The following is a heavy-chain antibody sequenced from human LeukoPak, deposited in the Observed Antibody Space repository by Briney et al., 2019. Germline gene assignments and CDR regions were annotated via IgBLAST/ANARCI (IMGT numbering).Heavy chain of an antibody. CDR1: GFTFSSYS. J-gene: IGHJ6*03. CDR3: ARVEVQLWLYYYYYMDV. Sequence: GGSLRLSCAASGFTFSSYSMNWVRQAPGKGLEWVSYISSSSSTIYYADSVKGRFTISRDNAKNSLYLQMNSLRAEDTAVYYCARVEVQLWLYYYYYMDVWGKGTTVTVSS. D-gene: IGHD5-18*01. V-gene: IGHV3-48*01. CDR2: ISSSSSTI.